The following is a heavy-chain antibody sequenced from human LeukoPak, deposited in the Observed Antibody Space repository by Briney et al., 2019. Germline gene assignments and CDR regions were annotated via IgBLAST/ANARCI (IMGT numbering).Heavy chain of an antibody. CDR3: ARFYYDSSGYYYVAY. CDR1: GGSFSGYY. Sequence: SETLSLTCAAYGGSFSGYYWSWIRQPPGKGLEWIGGINHRGSTNYNPSLKSRVTISVDTSKNQFSLKLSPMTAADTAVYHCARFYYDSSGYYYVAYWGQGTLVTVSS. CDR2: INHRGST. V-gene: IGHV4-34*01. D-gene: IGHD3-22*01. J-gene: IGHJ4*02.